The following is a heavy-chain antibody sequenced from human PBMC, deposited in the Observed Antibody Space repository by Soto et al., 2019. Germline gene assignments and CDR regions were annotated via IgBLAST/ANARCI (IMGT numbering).Heavy chain of an antibody. V-gene: IGHV3-33*01. CDR2: IWNDGIRK. CDR3: AGDDDNDANALDY. CDR1: GFTFSKYG. Sequence: VQLVESGGGMVQPGTSLRLSCAASGFTFSKYGMHWVRQAPGKGLEWVALIWNDGIRKVYVDSVKGRFTISRDNSKNTLDLQMNNLRDEDTAVYYCAGDDDNDANALDYWGPGTLVTVSS. J-gene: IGHJ4*02.